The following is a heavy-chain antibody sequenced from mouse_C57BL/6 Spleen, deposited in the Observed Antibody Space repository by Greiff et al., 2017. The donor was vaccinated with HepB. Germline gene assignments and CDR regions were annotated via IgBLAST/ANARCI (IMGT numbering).Heavy chain of an antibody. V-gene: IGHV1-22*01. Sequence: EVQRVESGPELVKPGASVKMSCKASGYTFTDYNMHWVKQSHGKSLEWIGYINPNNGGTSYNQKFKGKATLTVNKSSSTAYMELRSLTSEDSAVYYCAKYYYGSPFDYWGQGTTLTVSS. CDR2: INPNNGGT. CDR1: GYTFTDYN. J-gene: IGHJ2*01. CDR3: AKYYYGSPFDY. D-gene: IGHD1-1*01.